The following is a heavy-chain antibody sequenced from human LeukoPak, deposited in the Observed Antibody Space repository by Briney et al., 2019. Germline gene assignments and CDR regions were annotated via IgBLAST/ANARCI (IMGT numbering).Heavy chain of an antibody. J-gene: IGHJ6*02. CDR2: INPNSGGT. Sequence: ASVKVSCKASGYTFTGYYMHWVRQAPGQGLEWMGWINPNSGGTNYAQKFQGWVTMTRDTSISTAYIELSRLRSDDTAMYYCARGEGYGGIYGMDVWGQGTTVTVSS. V-gene: IGHV1-2*04. CDR3: ARGEGYGGIYGMDV. D-gene: IGHD4-23*01. CDR1: GYTFTGYY.